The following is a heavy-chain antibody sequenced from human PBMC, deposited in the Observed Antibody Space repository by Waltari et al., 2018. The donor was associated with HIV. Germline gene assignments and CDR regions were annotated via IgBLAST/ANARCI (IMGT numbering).Heavy chain of an antibody. Sequence: QVQLQESGPGLVKPSQTLSLTCTVSGGSMRSGSYNWSWSRQPARKGLEWIGRIYTSGSTNYNPSLKSRVTISVGTSKNQFSLKLSSVTAADTAVYYCARTPYSSGWYGVWGQGTLVTVSS. CDR3: ARTPYSSGWYGV. V-gene: IGHV4-61*02. CDR1: GGSMRSGSYN. D-gene: IGHD6-19*01. J-gene: IGHJ4*02. CDR2: IYTSGST.